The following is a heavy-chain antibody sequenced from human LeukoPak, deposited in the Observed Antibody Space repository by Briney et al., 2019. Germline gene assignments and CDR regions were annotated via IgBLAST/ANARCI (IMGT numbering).Heavy chain of an antibody. Sequence: GASVKVSCKASGYTFTSYDINWVRQAPGQGLEWMGWISTYNGNTNYAQKLQGRVTMTTDTSTSTAYMELSSLRSEDTAVYYCAREYSTVTTTADAFDIWGQGTMVTVSS. J-gene: IGHJ3*02. CDR1: GYTFTSYD. CDR2: ISTYNGNT. V-gene: IGHV1-18*01. CDR3: AREYSTVTTTADAFDI. D-gene: IGHD4-17*01.